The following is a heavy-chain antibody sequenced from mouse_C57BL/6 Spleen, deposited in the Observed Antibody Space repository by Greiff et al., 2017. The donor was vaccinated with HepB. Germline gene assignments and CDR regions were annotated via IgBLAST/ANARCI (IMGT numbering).Heavy chain of an antibody. V-gene: IGHV1-80*01. Sequence: VKLMESGAELVKPGASVKISCKASGYAFSSYWMNWVKQRPGKGLEWIGQIYPGDGDTNYNGKFKGKATLTADKSSSTAYMQLSSLTSEDSAVYFCARTTVVGGYFDYWGQGTTLTVSS. CDR1: GYAFSSYW. D-gene: IGHD1-1*01. CDR2: IYPGDGDT. CDR3: ARTTVVGGYFDY. J-gene: IGHJ2*01.